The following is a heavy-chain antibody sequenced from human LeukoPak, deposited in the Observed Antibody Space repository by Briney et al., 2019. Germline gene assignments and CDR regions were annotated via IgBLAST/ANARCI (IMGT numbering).Heavy chain of an antibody. CDR1: GFTFSSYG. CDR3: ARENRDSYYYCGMDV. D-gene: IGHD2/OR15-2a*01. CDR2: IWYDGSKK. Sequence: GGSLRLSCAASGFTFSSYGMHRVRQAPGRGLERVAVIWYDGSKKYYAHSVKGRFTISRDNSKNTLYQQMNSLRAEDTAVYYCARENRDSYYYCGMDVWGQGTTVTVSS. V-gene: IGHV3-33*01. J-gene: IGHJ6*02.